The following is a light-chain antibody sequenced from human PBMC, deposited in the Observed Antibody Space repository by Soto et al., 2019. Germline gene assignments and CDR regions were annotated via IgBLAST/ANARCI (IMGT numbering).Light chain of an antibody. Sequence: EIVLTQSPGTLSLSPGERATLSCRGGQRVSNNYLAWYQQKPGQAPRLLIYGASNRATGIPDRFSGSGSGTDFTLTISSLHSEDFAVYYCQQYYDWPITFGQGTRLEIK. CDR3: QQYYDWPIT. J-gene: IGKJ5*01. V-gene: IGKV3-20*01. CDR1: QRVSNNY. CDR2: GAS.